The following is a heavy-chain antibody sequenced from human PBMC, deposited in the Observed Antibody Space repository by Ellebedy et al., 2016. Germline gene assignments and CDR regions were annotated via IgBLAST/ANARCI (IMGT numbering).Heavy chain of an antibody. V-gene: IGHV2-5*02. D-gene: IGHD3-10*01. CDR3: ARTQFRNDENGSGWTLNL. Sequence: SGPTLVKPTQTLTLTCTLSGFSVTTSGAGVAWIRQPPGKTLEWLAVVYWEGDKRYNPSLERRLTINRDTSKNQVVLMMTNMDPVDTATYFCARTQFRNDENGSGWTLNLWGRGTLVVVSS. J-gene: IGHJ2*01. CDR1: GFSVTTSGAG. CDR2: VYWEGDK.